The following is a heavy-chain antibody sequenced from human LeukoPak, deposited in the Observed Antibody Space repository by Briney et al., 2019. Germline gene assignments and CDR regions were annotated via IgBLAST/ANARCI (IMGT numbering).Heavy chain of an antibody. CDR1: GFTFSSYG. CDR3: ACDLRPSYGGPRGGAFDI. D-gene: IGHD4-23*01. J-gene: IGHJ3*02. V-gene: IGHV3-30*03. Sequence: PGWCLRLSCAASGFTFSSYGMHWVRPAPGKGLAWVAVISYDGSNKYYADSVKGRFTISRDNSKNTLYLQMNSLRAEDTAVYYCACDLRPSYGGPRGGAFDIWGQGTMVTVSS. CDR2: ISYDGSNK.